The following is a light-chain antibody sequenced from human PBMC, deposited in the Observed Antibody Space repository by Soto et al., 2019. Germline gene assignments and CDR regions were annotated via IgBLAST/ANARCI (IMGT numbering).Light chain of an antibody. CDR3: KSYTSRSTYV. CDR1: SSDVGGYNY. J-gene: IGLJ1*01. Sequence: QSVLTQPASVSGSPGQSITISCTGTSSDVGGYNYVSWYQQHPGKAPKLMIYEVSNRPSGVSHRFSGSKSGNTASLTISGLQAEDEADYYCKSYTSRSTYVFGTGTKVTVL. CDR2: EVS. V-gene: IGLV2-14*01.